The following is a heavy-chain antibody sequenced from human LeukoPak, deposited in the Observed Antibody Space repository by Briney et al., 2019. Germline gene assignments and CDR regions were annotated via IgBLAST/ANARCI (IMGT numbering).Heavy chain of an antibody. CDR2: IYTSGST. D-gene: IGHD6-19*01. Sequence: SETLSLTCTVSGGSISSYYWSWIRQPAGKGLEWIGRIYTSGSTNYNPSLKSRVTMSVDTSKNQFSLKLSSVTAADTAVYYCARDRRIAVAGTDAFDIWGQGTMVTVSS. CDR1: GGSISSYY. CDR3: ARDRRIAVAGTDAFDI. J-gene: IGHJ3*02. V-gene: IGHV4-4*07.